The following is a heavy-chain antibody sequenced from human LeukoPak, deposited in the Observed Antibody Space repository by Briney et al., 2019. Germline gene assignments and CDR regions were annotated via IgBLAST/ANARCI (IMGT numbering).Heavy chain of an antibody. D-gene: IGHD4-23*01. CDR1: GFTFSDYY. CDR3: ARVGYGGNSQYYFDY. V-gene: IGHV3-11*04. J-gene: IGHJ4*02. Sequence: GGSLRLSCAASGFTFSDYYMSWIRQAPGKGLEWVSYIGDSGTTIYYAGSVKGRFTISRDNAKNSLYLQMNSLRAEDTAVYYCARVGYGGNSQYYFDYWGQGTLVTVSS. CDR2: IGDSGTTI.